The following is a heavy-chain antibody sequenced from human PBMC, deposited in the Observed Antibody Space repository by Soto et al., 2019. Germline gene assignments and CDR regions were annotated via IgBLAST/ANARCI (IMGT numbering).Heavy chain of an antibody. J-gene: IGHJ4*02. CDR3: AKEDTSSGSLDY. V-gene: IGHV3-23*01. D-gene: IGHD6-19*01. CDR2: ISDSGATT. Sequence: GGSLRLSCAASVFPFGENAMSWLRQAPGKGLEWVSGISDSGATTYYADSVRGRFTISRDNSKNTLYLQMKSLRAEDSASYYCAKEDTSSGSLDYWGQGALVTVSS. CDR1: VFPFGENA.